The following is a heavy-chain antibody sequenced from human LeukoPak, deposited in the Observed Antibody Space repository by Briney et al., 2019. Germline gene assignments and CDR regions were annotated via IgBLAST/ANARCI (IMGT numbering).Heavy chain of an antibody. CDR3: ARDGPSMIVVVAHDAFDI. V-gene: IGHV1-18*01. CDR1: GYTFTSYG. D-gene: IGHD3-22*01. J-gene: IGHJ3*02. Sequence: ASVKVSCKASGYTFTSYGISWVRQAPGQGLEWMGWISAYNGNTNYAQKLQGRVTMTTDTSTSTAYMELRSLRSDDTAVYYCARDGPSMIVVVAHDAFDIWGQGTMVTVSS. CDR2: ISAYNGNT.